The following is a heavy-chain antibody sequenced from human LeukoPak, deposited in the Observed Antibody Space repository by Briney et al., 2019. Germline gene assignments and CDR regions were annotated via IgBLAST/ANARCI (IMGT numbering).Heavy chain of an antibody. Sequence: SETLSLTCAVYGGSFSGYYWSWIRQPPGKGLEWIGEINHSGSTNYNPSLKSRVTISVDTSKNQFSLKLSSVTAADTAVYYCARGLQLVRHWFDPWGQGTLVTVSS. CDR2: INHSGST. CDR3: ARGLQLVRHWFDP. J-gene: IGHJ5*02. CDR1: GGSFSGYY. V-gene: IGHV4-34*01. D-gene: IGHD6-13*01.